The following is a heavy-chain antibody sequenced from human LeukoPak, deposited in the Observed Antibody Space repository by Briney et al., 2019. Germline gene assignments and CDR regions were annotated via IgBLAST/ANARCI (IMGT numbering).Heavy chain of an antibody. D-gene: IGHD6-19*01. CDR3: AKDMSAPVAAHIDY. V-gene: IGHV3-23*01. Sequence: GGSLRPSCAASGFTLSSYAMSWVRQAPGKGLEWVSAISGSGGSTYYADTVKGRFTISRDNSKNTLYLQMNSLRAEDTAVYYCAKDMSAPVAAHIDYWGQGTLVTVSS. CDR2: ISGSGGST. J-gene: IGHJ4*02. CDR1: GFTLSSYA.